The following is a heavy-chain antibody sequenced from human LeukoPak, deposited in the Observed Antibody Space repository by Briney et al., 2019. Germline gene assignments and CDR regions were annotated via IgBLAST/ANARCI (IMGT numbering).Heavy chain of an antibody. CDR3: AKAPHTLAYCGGDCYSYFDY. Sequence: PGGSLRLSCAASGFTFSGYGMHWVRQAPGKGLEWVAVIWYDGSNKYYADSVKGRFTISRDNSKNTLYLQMNSLRAEDTAVYYCAKAPHTLAYCGGDCYSYFDYWGQGTLVTVSS. CDR1: GFTFSGYG. V-gene: IGHV3-33*06. D-gene: IGHD2-21*02. CDR2: IWYDGSNK. J-gene: IGHJ4*02.